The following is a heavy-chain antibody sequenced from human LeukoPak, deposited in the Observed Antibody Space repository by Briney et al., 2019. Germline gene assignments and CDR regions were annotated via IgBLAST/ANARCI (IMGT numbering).Heavy chain of an antibody. J-gene: IGHJ4*02. D-gene: IGHD3-16*02. Sequence: GGSLRLSCAASGFTFSSYSMNWVRQAPGKGLEWISYISSSSSTIYYADSVKGRFTISRDNAKNSLYLQMNSLRAGDTAVYYCARDQGDYVWGSYRPTPFDYWGQGTLVTVSS. CDR1: GFTFSSYS. CDR2: ISSSSSTI. V-gene: IGHV3-48*01. CDR3: ARDQGDYVWGSYRPTPFDY.